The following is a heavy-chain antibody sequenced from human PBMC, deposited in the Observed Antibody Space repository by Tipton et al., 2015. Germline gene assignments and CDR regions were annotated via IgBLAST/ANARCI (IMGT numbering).Heavy chain of an antibody. D-gene: IGHD3-10*01. CDR2: ISSTGGFI. Sequence: SLRLSCAASGFTFSDYYMSWIRQAPGKGLEWISYISSTGGFIYYAESVKGRFTISRDNAKDSVYLQLNSLRAEDTAVYYCARGFYSGSGTYPTYWGQGTLVTVSS. J-gene: IGHJ4*02. CDR3: ARGFYSGSGTYPTY. CDR1: GFTFSDYY. V-gene: IGHV3-11*04.